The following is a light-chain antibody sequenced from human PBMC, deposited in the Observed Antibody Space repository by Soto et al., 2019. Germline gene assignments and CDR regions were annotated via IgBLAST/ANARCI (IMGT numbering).Light chain of an antibody. CDR1: QSVSSN. J-gene: IGKJ1*01. CDR2: SAS. Sequence: EIVMTQSPATLSVSPGERATLSCRASQSVSSNLAWYQQKPGQAPRLLIYSASSRATGIPDRFSGSGSGTDFTLTISSLEPEDFAVYYCQQRSNWAWTFGQGTKVDIK. V-gene: IGKV3-11*01. CDR3: QQRSNWAWT.